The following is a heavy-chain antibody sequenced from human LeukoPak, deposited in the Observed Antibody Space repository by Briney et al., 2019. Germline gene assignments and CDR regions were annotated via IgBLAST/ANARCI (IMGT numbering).Heavy chain of an antibody. CDR3: AKDLQYFGSGGSPFDH. CDR2: ISDSADRT. Sequence: GGSLRLSCAASGFTFSSYAMSWVRQAPGKGLEWVSGISDSADRTYYADSVKGRFTISRDNSKNTLYLQMNSLGAGDTALYYCAKDLQYFGSGGSPFDHWGQGTLVTVSS. J-gene: IGHJ4*02. V-gene: IGHV3-23*01. D-gene: IGHD3-10*01. CDR1: GFTFSSYA.